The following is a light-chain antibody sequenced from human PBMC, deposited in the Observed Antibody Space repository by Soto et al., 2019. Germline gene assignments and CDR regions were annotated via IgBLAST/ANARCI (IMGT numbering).Light chain of an antibody. CDR1: SSDVGGYNY. Sequence: QSALTQPASVSGSPGQSITISCTGTSSDVGGYNYVSWYQQHPGKAPKVMIFEVSNRPSGVSNRFSGAKSGNTASLIISWLQDEDEADYYCNSYTSSSTHVFGTGTKVTVL. V-gene: IGLV2-14*01. CDR3: NSYTSSSTHV. CDR2: EVS. J-gene: IGLJ1*01.